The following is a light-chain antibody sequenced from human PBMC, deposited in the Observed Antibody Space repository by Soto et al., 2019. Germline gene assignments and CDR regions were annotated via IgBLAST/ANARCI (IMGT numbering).Light chain of an antibody. CDR1: QSVSSSY. V-gene: IGKV3-20*01. J-gene: IGKJ1*01. Sequence: EIVLTQSPGTLSLSPGERATLSCRASQSVSSSYLAWYQQKPGQAPRLLIYGASSRATGIPDRFSGSGSGTDFNLTISRLEPEDFAVYYCQQYGSSPGTFGQGTKVEI. CDR2: GAS. CDR3: QQYGSSPGT.